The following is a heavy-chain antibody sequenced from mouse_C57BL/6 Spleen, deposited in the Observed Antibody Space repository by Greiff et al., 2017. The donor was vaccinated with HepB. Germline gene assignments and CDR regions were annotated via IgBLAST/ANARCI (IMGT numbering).Heavy chain of an antibody. J-gene: IGHJ2*01. CDR1: GYTFTSYW. CDR2: TNPTNGRT. Sequence: QVQLQQPGAELVKAGASVKMSCKASGYTFTSYWMHWVKQRLGQGLEWFAETNPTNGRTYYNEKLKSKATLTVEKSSSTAYMLLSGPTFEDSAVYYCARIKKIVATYFDYWGQGTTLTVSS. D-gene: IGHD1-1*01. V-gene: IGHV1S81*02. CDR3: ARIKKIVATYFDY.